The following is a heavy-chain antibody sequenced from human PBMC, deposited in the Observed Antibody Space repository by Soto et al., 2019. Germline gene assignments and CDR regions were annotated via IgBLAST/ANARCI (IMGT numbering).Heavy chain of an antibody. D-gene: IGHD3-22*01. CDR1: DGSITRGGYY. J-gene: IGHJ3*02. CDR2: IYYSGST. V-gene: IGHV4-31*03. CDR3: ARDCPPPNSYYYDSSGYGRERAFDI. Sequence: SETLSLTCTVSDGSITRGGYYWSWIRQHPGKGLEWIGYIYYSGSTYYNPSLKSRVTISVDTSKNQFSLKLSSVTAADTAVYYCARDCPPPNSYYYDSSGYGRERAFDIWGQGAMVTVSS.